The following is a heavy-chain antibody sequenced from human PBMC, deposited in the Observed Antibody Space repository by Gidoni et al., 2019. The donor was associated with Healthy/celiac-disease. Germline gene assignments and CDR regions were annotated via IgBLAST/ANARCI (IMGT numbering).Heavy chain of an antibody. Sequence: SKKGRFTISRDDSKNTLYLQMNSLKTEDTAVYYCTQAYYYDSSGYYPSFYYYYGMDVWGQGTTVTVSS. CDR3: TQAYYYDSSGYYPSFYYYYGMDV. J-gene: IGHJ6*02. D-gene: IGHD3-22*01. V-gene: IGHV3-15*01.